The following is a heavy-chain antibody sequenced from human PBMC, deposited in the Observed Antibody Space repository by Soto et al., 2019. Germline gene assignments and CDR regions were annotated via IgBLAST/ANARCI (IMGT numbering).Heavy chain of an antibody. CDR1: GSSIKSSGSY. D-gene: IGHD3-3*02. V-gene: IGHV4-39*01. Sequence: SQTLSLTXTVSGSSIKSSGSYWGWIRQPPGKGLEWIGSMFYGVSTYYNPSLKSRVTVSVDTSKHQFSLNLRSVTAADTAVYYCARLPSRHLVDYWSQGTLVTVSS. J-gene: IGHJ4*02. CDR3: ARLPSRHLVDY. CDR2: MFYGVST.